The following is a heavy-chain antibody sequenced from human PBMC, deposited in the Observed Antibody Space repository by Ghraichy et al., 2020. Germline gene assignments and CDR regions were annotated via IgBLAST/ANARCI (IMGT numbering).Heavy chain of an antibody. CDR2: ISGSGGST. CDR1: GFTFGTYA. D-gene: IGHD3-22*01. J-gene: IGHJ6*02. Sequence: ETLSLTCAASGFTFGTYAMSWVRQAPGKGLEWVSAISGSGGSTFYADSVKGRFTISRDNSKNTLYVQMNSLRAEDTAVYYCAKVNYYDSSGYFYFYYGMDVWGQGTTVTVSS. CDR3: AKVNYYDSSGYFYFYYGMDV. V-gene: IGHV3-23*01.